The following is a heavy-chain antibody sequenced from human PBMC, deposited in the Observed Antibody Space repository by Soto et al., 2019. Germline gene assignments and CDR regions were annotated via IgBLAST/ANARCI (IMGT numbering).Heavy chain of an antibody. J-gene: IGHJ6*02. V-gene: IGHV3-33*01. D-gene: IGHD4-4*01. CDR2: IWYDGSNK. CDR3: ARDLTTVTTGNYYYYYGMDV. Sequence: QSVGSLRLSCAASGFTFSSYGMHWVRQAPGKGLEWVAVIWYDGSNKYYADSVKGRFTISRDNSKNTLYLQMNSLRAEDTAVYYCARDLTTVTTGNYYYYYGMDVWGQGTTVTVSS. CDR1: GFTFSSYG.